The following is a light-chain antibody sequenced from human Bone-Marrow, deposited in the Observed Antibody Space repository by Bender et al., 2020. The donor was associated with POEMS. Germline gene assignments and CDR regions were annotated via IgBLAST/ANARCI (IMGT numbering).Light chain of an antibody. Sequence: QSALTQPPSASGSPGQSVTVSCTGTSSDIGHNYVSWYQQHPGKAPKLLLYAVTNRPSWVSNRFSGSESGNTASLTISGLQAEDEAVYYCSSYSTGGTLVLFGGGTKLTVL. CDR1: SSDIGHNY. CDR2: AVT. J-gene: IGLJ2*01. CDR3: SSYSTGGTLVL. V-gene: IGLV2-14*01.